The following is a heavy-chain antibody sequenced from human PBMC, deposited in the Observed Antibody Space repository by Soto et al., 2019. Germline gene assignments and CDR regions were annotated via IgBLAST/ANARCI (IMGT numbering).Heavy chain of an antibody. CDR3: ASLMSSGYYYGMDV. V-gene: IGHV1-69*02. D-gene: IGHD3-10*01. Sequence: QVQLVQSGAEVKKPGSSVKVSCKASGGTFSSYTISWVRQAPGQGLEWMGRIIPILGIANYAQKFQGRVTITADKSTSTAYRELSSLRCEDTAVYYCASLMSSGYYYGMDVWGQGTTVTVSS. CDR2: IIPILGIA. CDR1: GGTFSSYT. J-gene: IGHJ6*02.